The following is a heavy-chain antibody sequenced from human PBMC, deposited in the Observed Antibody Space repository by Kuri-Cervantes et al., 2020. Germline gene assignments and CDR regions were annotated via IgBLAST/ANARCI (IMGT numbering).Heavy chain of an antibody. CDR1: GFTFSSYA. J-gene: IGHJ5*02. CDR3: TPIKVSYYGSGSGYDP. D-gene: IGHD3-10*01. CDR2: ISYDGSNK. V-gene: IGHV3-30-3*01. Sequence: GGSLRLSCAASGFTFSSYAMHWVRQAPGKGLEWVAVISYDGSNKYYADSVKGRFTISRDNSKNTLYLQMNSLKTEDTAVYYCTPIKVSYYGSGSGYDPWGQGTLVTVSS.